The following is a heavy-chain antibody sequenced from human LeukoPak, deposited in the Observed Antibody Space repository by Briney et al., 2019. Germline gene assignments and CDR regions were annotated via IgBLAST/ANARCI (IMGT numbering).Heavy chain of an antibody. V-gene: IGHV1-2*02. CDR1: GYTFTGYY. CDR2: INPNSGGT. CDR3: ASREVVAAAGTPDDY. D-gene: IGHD6-13*01. J-gene: IGHJ4*02. Sequence: ASVKVSCKASGYTFTGYYMHWVRQAPGQGLEWMGWINPNSGGTNYAQKFQGRVTMTRDTSISTAYMELSRLRSDDTAMYYCASREVVAAAGTPDDYWGQGTLVTVSS.